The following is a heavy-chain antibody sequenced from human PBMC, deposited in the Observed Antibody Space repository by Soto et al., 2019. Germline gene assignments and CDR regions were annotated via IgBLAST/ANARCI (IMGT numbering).Heavy chain of an antibody. V-gene: IGHV3-33*01. Sequence: QAQLVESGGGVVQPGRSLRLSCAASGFTFSNYGMHWVRQAPGKGLEWVAVNLKDGSNRYHADSVKDRFTISRDNSKNTLYLQMNSLRAADTAVYYCARDDEYSGNGMDVWGDGTTVYVSP. CDR3: ARDDEYSGNGMDV. CDR1: GFTFSNYG. J-gene: IGHJ6*01. CDR2: NLKDGSNR. D-gene: IGHD3-10*01.